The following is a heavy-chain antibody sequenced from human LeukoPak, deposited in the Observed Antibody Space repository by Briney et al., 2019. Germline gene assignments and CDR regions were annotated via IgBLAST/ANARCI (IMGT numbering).Heavy chain of an antibody. CDR2: ISSSSSYI. CDR1: GFTFSSYS. Sequence: EPGGSLRLSCAASGFTFSSYSMNWVRQAPGKGLEWVSSISSSSSYIYYADSVKGRFTISRDNAKNSLYLQMNSLRAEDMALYYCAKSPGRVYSSGWIFDYWGQGTLVTVSS. D-gene: IGHD6-19*01. V-gene: IGHV3-21*04. CDR3: AKSPGRVYSSGWIFDY. J-gene: IGHJ4*02.